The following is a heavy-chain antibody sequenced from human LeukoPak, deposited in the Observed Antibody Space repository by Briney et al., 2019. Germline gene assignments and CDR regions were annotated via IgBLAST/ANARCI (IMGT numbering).Heavy chain of an antibody. CDR2: IKHDGTEK. V-gene: IGHV3-7*01. Sequence: GGSLRLSCAASGFSFSNFWMNWVRQAPGKGLEWVANIKHDGTEKFYEDSVRGRFTISRDNAKNSVYLQMNSLRAEDTAVYYCARILNSGGYSYPGSLDFWGQGTLVTVSS. J-gene: IGHJ4*02. CDR1: GFSFSNFW. CDR3: ARILNSGGYSYPGSLDF. D-gene: IGHD3-22*01.